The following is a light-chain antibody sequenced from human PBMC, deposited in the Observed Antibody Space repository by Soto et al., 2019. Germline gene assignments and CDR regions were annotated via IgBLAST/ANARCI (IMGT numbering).Light chain of an antibody. V-gene: IGKV3-20*01. CDR2: SAS. CDR3: QQYGSSLWT. Sequence: VLTQSPGTLSLSPGERATLSCRASQILSSNYLAWYQQKPGQAPRLLIYSASSRATGIPDRFSGSASGTDFTLTISRLEPDDFAVYYCQQYGSSLWTFDQGTKVELK. CDR1: QILSSNY. J-gene: IGKJ1*01.